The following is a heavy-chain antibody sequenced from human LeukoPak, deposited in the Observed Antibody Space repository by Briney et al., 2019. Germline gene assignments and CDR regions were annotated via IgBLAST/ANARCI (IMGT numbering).Heavy chain of an antibody. V-gene: IGHV3-7*01. CDR2: IKQDGSEK. D-gene: IGHD6-13*01. CDR1: GFTFSTYW. J-gene: IGHJ4*02. CDR3: ARDSAGNDY. Sequence: GGSLRLSCAASGFTFSTYWMSWVRQAPWKGLEWVANIKQDGSEKYYVDSVKGRSTISRDNAKNSLYLQMNSLRAEDTAMYYCARDSAGNDYWGQGTLVTVSS.